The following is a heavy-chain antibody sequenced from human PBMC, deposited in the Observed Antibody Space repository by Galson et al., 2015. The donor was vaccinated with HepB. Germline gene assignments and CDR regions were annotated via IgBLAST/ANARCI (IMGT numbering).Heavy chain of an antibody. CDR1: GFTFSSYA. D-gene: IGHD6-13*01. CDR2: ISYDGSNK. J-gene: IGHJ5*02. V-gene: IGHV3-30*04. CDR3: AREPKPGQQLLRGNWFDP. Sequence: SLRLSCAASGFTFSSYAMHWVRQAPGKGLEWVAVISYDGSNKYYADSVKGRFTISRDNSKNTLYLQMNSLRAEDTAVYYCAREPKPGQQLLRGNWFDPWGQGTLVTVSS.